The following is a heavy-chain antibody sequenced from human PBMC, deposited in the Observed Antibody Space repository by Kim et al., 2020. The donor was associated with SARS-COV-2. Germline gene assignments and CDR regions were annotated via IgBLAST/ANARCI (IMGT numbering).Heavy chain of an antibody. CDR2: ISYDGSNK. CDR3: ASGYSSGWLVPADY. J-gene: IGHJ4*02. V-gene: IGHV3-30*04. CDR1: GFTFSSYA. D-gene: IGHD6-19*01. Sequence: GGSLRLSCAASGFTFSSYAMHWVRQAPGKGLEWVAVISYDGSNKYYADSVKGRFTISRDNSKNTLYLQMNSLRAEDTAVYYCASGYSSGWLVPADYWGQGTLVTVSS.